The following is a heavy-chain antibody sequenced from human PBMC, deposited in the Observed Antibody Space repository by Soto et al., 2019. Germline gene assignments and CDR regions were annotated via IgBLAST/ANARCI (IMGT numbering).Heavy chain of an antibody. V-gene: IGHV1-2*02. CDR3: ARGVWMVRGVWRGMDV. Sequence: GASVKVSCKASGYIFTGFYIHWVRQAPGQGLEWMGGIKPDSGGTDYAEKFQGRVTMTRDTSINTAYMELSSLRSEDTAVYYCARGVWMVRGVWRGMDVWGQGTTVTVSS. CDR1: GYIFTGFY. D-gene: IGHD3-10*01. J-gene: IGHJ6*02. CDR2: IKPDSGGT.